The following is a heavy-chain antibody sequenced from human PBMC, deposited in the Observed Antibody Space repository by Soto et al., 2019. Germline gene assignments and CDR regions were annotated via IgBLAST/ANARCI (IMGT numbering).Heavy chain of an antibody. CDR1: GGSISSGGYY. CDR3: ARGIYGDYPPWWYFDL. CDR2: IYYSGST. J-gene: IGHJ2*01. Sequence: QVQLQESGPGLVKPSQTLSLTCTVSGGSISSGGYYWSWIRQHPGRGLEWIGYIYYSGSTYYNPSLKSRVTISVDTSKNQFSLKLSSVTAADTAVYYCARGIYGDYPPWWYFDLWGRGTLVTVSS. V-gene: IGHV4-31*03. D-gene: IGHD4-17*01.